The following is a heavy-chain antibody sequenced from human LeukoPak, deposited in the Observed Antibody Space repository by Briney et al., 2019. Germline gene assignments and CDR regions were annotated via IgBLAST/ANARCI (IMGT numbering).Heavy chain of an antibody. V-gene: IGHV3-23*01. CDR1: GFTFSSYG. CDR3: ARAVAGMGTFFDY. CDR2: ISGSGGST. Sequence: AGGSLRLSCAASGFTFSSYGMSWVRQAPGKGLEWVSAISGSGGSTYYADSVKGRFTISRDNSKNTLYLQMNSLRAEDTAVYYCARAVAGMGTFFDYWGQGTLVTVSS. D-gene: IGHD6-19*01. J-gene: IGHJ4*02.